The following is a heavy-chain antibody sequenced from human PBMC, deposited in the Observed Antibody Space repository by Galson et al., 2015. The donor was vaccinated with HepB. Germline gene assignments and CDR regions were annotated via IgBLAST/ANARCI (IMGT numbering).Heavy chain of an antibody. D-gene: IGHD5-18*01. V-gene: IGHV1-69*01. CDR2: IIPIFGTA. CDR3: ARAVDTAMGTNDYYYMDV. CDR1: GGTFSSYA. J-gene: IGHJ6*03. Sequence: SCKASGGTFSSYAISWVRQAPGQGLEWMGGIIPIFGTANYAQKFQGRVTITADESTSTAYMELSSLRSEDTAVYYCARAVDTAMGTNDYYYMDVWGKGTTVTVSS.